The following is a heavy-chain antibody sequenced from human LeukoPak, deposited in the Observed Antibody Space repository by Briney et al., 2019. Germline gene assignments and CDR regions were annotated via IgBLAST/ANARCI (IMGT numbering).Heavy chain of an antibody. D-gene: IGHD3-22*01. V-gene: IGHV3-53*01. Sequence: GGSLRLSCAASGFTFSSYSMSWVRQAPGKGLEWVSVIYSGGSTYYADSVKGRFTISRDNSKNTLYLQMNSLRAEDTAVYYCARGHDSSGYYSDFDYWGQGTLVTVSS. CDR2: IYSGGST. CDR1: GFTFSSYS. J-gene: IGHJ4*02. CDR3: ARGHDSSGYYSDFDY.